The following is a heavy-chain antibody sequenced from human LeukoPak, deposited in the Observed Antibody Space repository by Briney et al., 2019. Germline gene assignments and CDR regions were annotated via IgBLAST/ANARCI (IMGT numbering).Heavy chain of an antibody. Sequence: PGGSLRLSCAASGFTFSSYEMNWVRQAPGKGLEWVSYISSRSNIIYYADPVKGRFTISRDNAKNSLYLQMNSLRADDTAVYYCVRDYYGSSFGYWGQGTLVTVSS. CDR3: VRDYYGSSFGY. D-gene: IGHD3-10*01. J-gene: IGHJ4*02. V-gene: IGHV3-48*03. CDR1: GFTFSSYE. CDR2: ISSRSNII.